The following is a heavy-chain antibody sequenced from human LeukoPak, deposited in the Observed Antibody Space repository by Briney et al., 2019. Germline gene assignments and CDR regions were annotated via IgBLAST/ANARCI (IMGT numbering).Heavy chain of an antibody. D-gene: IGHD4-17*01. CDR1: GFTLSSYW. CDR3: ANLHGDYRDY. V-gene: IGHV3-7*03. J-gene: IGHJ4*02. Sequence: GGSLRLSCAASGFTLSSYWMSWVRQAPGKGLEWVANIKQDGSEKYYVDSVKGRFTISRDNAKDSLYLQMNNLRPEDTALYYCANLHGDYRDYWGQGTLVTVSS. CDR2: IKQDGSEK.